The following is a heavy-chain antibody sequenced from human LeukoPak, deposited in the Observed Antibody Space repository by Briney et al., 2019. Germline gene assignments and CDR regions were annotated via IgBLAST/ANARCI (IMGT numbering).Heavy chain of an antibody. CDR1: GFTFSSYW. CDR3: ARGRFGAFDI. V-gene: IGHV3-74*01. D-gene: IGHD3-10*01. CDR2: SNSDGSYT. Sequence: GGSLRLSCAASGFTFSSYWMNWVRQAPGKGLVWVSRSNSDGSYTNYADPVKGRFTISRDNARNTLYLQMNSLRAEDTAVYYCARGRFGAFDIWGQGTMVTVSS. J-gene: IGHJ3*02.